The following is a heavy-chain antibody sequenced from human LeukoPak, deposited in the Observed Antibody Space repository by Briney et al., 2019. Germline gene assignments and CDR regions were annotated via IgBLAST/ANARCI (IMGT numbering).Heavy chain of an antibody. CDR1: GGSISTYY. CDR2: IYYSGST. CDR3: ARTASSSGYSSSWLYYFDY. Sequence: SETLSLTCTVSGGSISTYYWNWIRQPPGKGLEWIGYIYYSGSTNYNPSLKSRVTISVDTSKNQFSLKLSSVTAADTAVYYCARTASSSGYSSSWLYYFDYWGQGTLVTVSS. J-gene: IGHJ4*02. D-gene: IGHD6-13*01. V-gene: IGHV4-59*01.